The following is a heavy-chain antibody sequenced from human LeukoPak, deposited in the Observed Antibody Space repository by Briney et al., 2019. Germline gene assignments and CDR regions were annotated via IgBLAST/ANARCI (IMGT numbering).Heavy chain of an antibody. D-gene: IGHD2-15*01. J-gene: IGHJ6*02. CDR3: ARGEIGYCSGGSCYPYYFYGMDV. CDR2: ISSSGSTI. V-gene: IGHV3-11*01. Sequence: PGGSLRLSCAASGFTFSDYHMSWIRQAPGKGLEWVSYISSSGSTIYYADSVKGRFTISRDNAKNSLYLQMNSLRAEDTAVYYCARGEIGYCSGGSCYPYYFYGMDVWGQGTTVTVSS. CDR1: GFTFSDYH.